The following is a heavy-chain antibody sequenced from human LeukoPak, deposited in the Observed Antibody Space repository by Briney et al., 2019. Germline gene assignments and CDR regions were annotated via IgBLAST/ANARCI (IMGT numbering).Heavy chain of an antibody. CDR2: VYYSGSA. V-gene: IGHV4-39*01. J-gene: IGHJ4*02. D-gene: IGHD3-10*01. Sequence: SETLSLTCTVSGGSISSGSYYWGWIRQPPGKGLEWIGNVYYSGSAYYNPSLKSRVTISVDTSNNQFSLKLISVTAADTAMYYCARSHRFGSYYNYWGQGTLVTVSS. CDR3: ARSHRFGSYYNY. CDR1: GGSISSGSYY.